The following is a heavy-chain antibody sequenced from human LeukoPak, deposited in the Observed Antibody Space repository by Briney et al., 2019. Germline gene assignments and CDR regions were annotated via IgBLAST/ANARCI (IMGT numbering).Heavy chain of an antibody. CDR3: IRAGAYHLDN. J-gene: IGHJ4*02. D-gene: IGHD3-16*01. V-gene: IGHV3-74*01. CDR2: INTDTRGT. Sequence: GGSLRLSCAASGFTFSDYWMHWVRQAPGKGLVWVSIINTDTRGTYYADSVKGRFTISRDNAKDTLYLQMNSLRAEDTAVYYCIRAGAYHLDNWGQGTLVTVSS. CDR1: GFTFSDYW.